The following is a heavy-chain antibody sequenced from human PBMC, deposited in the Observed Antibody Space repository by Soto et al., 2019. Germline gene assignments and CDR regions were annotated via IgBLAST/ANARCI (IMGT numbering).Heavy chain of an antibody. CDR3: AGHVIAAAVAHNCFDP. CDR1: GFTFSSYG. V-gene: IGHV3-30*03. CDR2: ISYDGSNK. Sequence: GGSLRLSCGASGFTFSSYGMQWVRQAPGKGMEWVAVISYDGSNKYYAESVKGRYRISRENCKNTMYLEMKSMRDEDRAGYCCAGHVIAAAVAHNCFDPWGQGTLVTVSS. J-gene: IGHJ5*02. D-gene: IGHD6-13*01.